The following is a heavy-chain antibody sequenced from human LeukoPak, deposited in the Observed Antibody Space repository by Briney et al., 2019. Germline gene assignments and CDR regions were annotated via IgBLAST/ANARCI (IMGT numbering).Heavy chain of an antibody. CDR3: ARDSIDVTGYFDY. CDR2: IRYDGSNK. Sequence: PGGSLRLSCVASGFTFSNYGMHWVRQAPGRGLEWVAFIRYDGSNKYYVDSVKGRFTISRDNAKNSLYLQMNSLRAEDTAVYYCARDSIDVTGYFDYWGQGTLVTVSS. J-gene: IGHJ4*02. CDR1: GFTFSNYG. V-gene: IGHV3-30*02. D-gene: IGHD7-27*01.